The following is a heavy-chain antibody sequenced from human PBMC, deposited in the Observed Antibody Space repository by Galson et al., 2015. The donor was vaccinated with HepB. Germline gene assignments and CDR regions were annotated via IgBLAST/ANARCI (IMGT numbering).Heavy chain of an antibody. CDR1: GGSFSGYY. D-gene: IGHD3-10*01. V-gene: IGHV4-34*01. CDR2: INHSGST. Sequence: ETLSLTCAVYGGSFSGYYWSWIRQPPGKGLEWIGEINHSGSTNYNPSLKSRVTISVDTSENQFSLKLSSVTAADTAVYYCARNRWFGELFFDYWGQGTLVTVSS. CDR3: ARNRWFGELFFDY. J-gene: IGHJ4*02.